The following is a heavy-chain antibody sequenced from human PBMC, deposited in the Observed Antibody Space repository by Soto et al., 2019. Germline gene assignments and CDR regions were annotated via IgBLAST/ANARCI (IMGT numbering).Heavy chain of an antibody. CDR3: ARHLPYCGGDCYSLDY. CDR1: GGSISSYY. Sequence: QVQLQESGPGLVKPWETLSLTCTVSGGSISSYYWSWIRQPPGKGLEWIGYIYYSASTNYSPSLKSRVTISVDTSKNQFSLNLSSVTAADTAVYYCARHLPYCGGDCYSLDYWGQGTLVTVSS. CDR2: IYYSAST. J-gene: IGHJ4*02. V-gene: IGHV4-59*08. D-gene: IGHD2-21*02.